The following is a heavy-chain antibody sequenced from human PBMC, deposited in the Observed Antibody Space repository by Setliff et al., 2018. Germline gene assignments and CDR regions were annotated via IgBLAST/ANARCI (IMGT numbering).Heavy chain of an antibody. D-gene: IGHD3-3*01. CDR1: GYSINSDCF. J-gene: IGHJ5*02. V-gene: IGHV4-38-2*01. CDR2: ISHSGST. CDR3: VRGFTIFGVVKLERWFDP. Sequence: LSEPLSLTCAVSGYSINSDCFWGWIRQPPGKGLEWIGTISHSGSTSYNSSLKSRVTMSVDTSKNQFFLKLSSVTAADTAVYYCVRGFTIFGVVKLERWFDPWGQGTLVTVSS.